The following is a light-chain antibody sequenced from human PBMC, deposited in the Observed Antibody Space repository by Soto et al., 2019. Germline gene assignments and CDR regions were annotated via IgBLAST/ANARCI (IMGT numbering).Light chain of an antibody. J-gene: IGKJ1*01. CDR3: QQYETFSGT. CDR1: QSIRSY. Sequence: DIQMTQSPSSLSASVGDRVTITCRASQSIRSYLNWYQQKPGKAPKLLIYAAYSLQSGVPSRFTGSGSGTKFTLTIASLQPDDFATYYCQQYETFSGTFGPGTKV. V-gene: IGKV1-39*01. CDR2: AAY.